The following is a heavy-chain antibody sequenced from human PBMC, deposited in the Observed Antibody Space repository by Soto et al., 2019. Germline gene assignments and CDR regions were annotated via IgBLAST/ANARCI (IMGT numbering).Heavy chain of an antibody. CDR2: IWYDGSNK. V-gene: IGHV3-33*01. D-gene: IGHD3-10*01. J-gene: IGHJ6*02. CDR3: ARDQEVRGVIINYYYGMDV. CDR1: GFTFSSYG. Sequence: GGSLRLSCAASGFTFSSYGMHWVRQAPGKGLEWVAVIWYDGSNKYYADSVKGRFTISRDNSKNTLYLQMNSLRAEDTAVYYCARDQEVRGVIINYYYGMDVWGQGTTVTISS.